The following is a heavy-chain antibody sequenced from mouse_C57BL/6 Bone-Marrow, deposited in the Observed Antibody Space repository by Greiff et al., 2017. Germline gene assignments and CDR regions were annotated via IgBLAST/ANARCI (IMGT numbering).Heavy chain of an antibody. J-gene: IGHJ1*03. V-gene: IGHV14-4*01. CDR2: IDPENGDT. Sequence: EVQLQQSGAELVRPGASVKLSCTASGFNIKDDYMNWVKQSHEQSLEWIGWIDPENGDTEYASKFQGKATITADTSSNTAYLQLSSLTAEDTAVNCGTASGSSPCFDVWGTGTTVTVSS. D-gene: IGHD1-1*01. CDR3: TASGSSPCFDV. CDR1: GFNIKDDY.